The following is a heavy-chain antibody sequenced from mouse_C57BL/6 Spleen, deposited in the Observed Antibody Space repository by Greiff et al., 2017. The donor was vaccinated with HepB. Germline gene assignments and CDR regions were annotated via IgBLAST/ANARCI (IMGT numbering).Heavy chain of an antibody. J-gene: IGHJ1*03. Sequence: QVHVKQPGAELVKPGASVKMSCKASGYTFTSYWITWVKQRPGQGLEWIGDIYPGSGSTNYNEKFKSKATLTVDTSSSTAYMQLSSLTSGDSAVYYGARLDYYGSRGGLWSFDVWGTGTTVTVSS. CDR2: IYPGSGST. CDR1: GYTFTSYW. D-gene: IGHD1-1*01. V-gene: IGHV1-55*01. CDR3: ARLDYYGSRGGLWSFDV.